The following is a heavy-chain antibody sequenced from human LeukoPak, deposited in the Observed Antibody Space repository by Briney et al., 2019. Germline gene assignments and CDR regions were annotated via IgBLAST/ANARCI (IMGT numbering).Heavy chain of an antibody. Sequence: PSETLSLTCAVYGGSFSGYYWSWIRQPPGKGLEWIGEINHSGSTNYNPSLKSRVTISVDTSKNQFSLKLSSVTAADTAVYYCARRRFLRGPDVVNPFDYWGQGTLVTVSS. J-gene: IGHJ4*02. V-gene: IGHV4-34*01. CDR2: INHSGST. D-gene: IGHD5/OR15-5a*01. CDR1: GGSFSGYY. CDR3: ARRRFLRGPDVVNPFDY.